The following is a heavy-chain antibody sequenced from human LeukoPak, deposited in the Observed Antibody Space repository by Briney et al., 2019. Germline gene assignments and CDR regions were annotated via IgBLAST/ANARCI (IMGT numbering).Heavy chain of an antibody. J-gene: IGHJ2*01. CDR3: AKDSDDFWSGLKTRYFDL. CDR2: IKQDGSEK. CDR1: GFTFSSYW. D-gene: IGHD3-3*01. V-gene: IGHV3-7*03. Sequence: GGSLRLSCAASGFTFSSYWMSWVRQAPGKGLEWVANIKQDGSEKYYADSVKGRFTISRDNAKNSLYLQMNSLRAEDTALYYCAKDSDDFWSGLKTRYFDLWGRGTLVTVSS.